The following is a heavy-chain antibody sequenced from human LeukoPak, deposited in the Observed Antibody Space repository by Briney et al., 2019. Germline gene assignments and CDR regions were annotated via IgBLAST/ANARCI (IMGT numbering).Heavy chain of an antibody. Sequence: GGSLRLSCAASGFTVSNNYMSWVRQAPGKGLEWVSVIYSGGSTYYADSVKGRFTISRDNSKNTLYLQMNSLRVEDTGVFYCARSQVYIYGYDYWGQGTLVTVSS. V-gene: IGHV3-66*01. J-gene: IGHJ4*02. CDR1: GFTVSNNY. D-gene: IGHD5-18*01. CDR3: ARSQVYIYGYDY. CDR2: IYSGGST.